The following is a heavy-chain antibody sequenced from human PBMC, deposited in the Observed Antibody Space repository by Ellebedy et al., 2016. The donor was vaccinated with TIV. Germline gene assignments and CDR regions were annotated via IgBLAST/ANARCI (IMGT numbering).Heavy chain of an antibody. Sequence: GESLKISXAASRFILSTNYMTWVRQAPGKGLEWVSLIYSGGNTYYADSVKGRFTISRDNSKNTLYLQMNSLRAEDTAMYYCTRESRRSRGAFDLWGQGTMVTVSS. D-gene: IGHD6-6*01. CDR2: IYSGGNT. V-gene: IGHV3-53*01. J-gene: IGHJ3*01. CDR3: TRESRRSRGAFDL. CDR1: RFILSTNY.